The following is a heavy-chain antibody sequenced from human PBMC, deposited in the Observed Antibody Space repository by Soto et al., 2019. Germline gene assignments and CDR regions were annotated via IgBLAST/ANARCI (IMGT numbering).Heavy chain of an antibody. CDR2: INPSGDST. D-gene: IGHD1-26*01. V-gene: IGHV1-46*01. CDR1: GYTFTNYY. J-gene: IGHJ6*02. Sequence: GASVKVSCKASGYTFTNYYINWVRQAPGQGLEWMGIINPSGDSTSYTQNFQGRITMTRDTSTSTVYMELSSLRSEDTAVYYCAILSGSYYPDDYFDMDVLGQGTTVTVSS. CDR3: AILSGSYYPDDYFDMDV.